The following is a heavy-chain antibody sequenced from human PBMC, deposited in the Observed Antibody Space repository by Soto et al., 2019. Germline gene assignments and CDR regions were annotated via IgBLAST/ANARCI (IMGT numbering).Heavy chain of an antibody. CDR3: VTFLNTPSPDV. CDR2: TYYRSKWYN. D-gene: IGHD2-15*01. Sequence: SQTITLTCGISGASVSSKSAAWNWISLSPSRGLEWLGRTYYRSKWYNDYAVSVKSRITINQDTSKNQFSLQLNSVTPEDTAVYYCVTFLNTPSPDVWGQGTTVTVSS. CDR1: GASVSSKSAA. V-gene: IGHV6-1*01. J-gene: IGHJ6*02.